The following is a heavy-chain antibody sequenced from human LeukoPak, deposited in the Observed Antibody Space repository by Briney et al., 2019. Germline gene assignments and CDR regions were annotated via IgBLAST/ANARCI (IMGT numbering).Heavy chain of an antibody. Sequence: PGGSLRLSCAASGFTFSSYEMNWVRQAPGKGLEWVAYISTSGDTIYYADSVKGRFTISRDNAKSTLYLQINSLRAEYTAGYYCARGSGLADFDYWGQGTLVTVSS. CDR2: ISTSGDTI. CDR3: ARGSGLADFDY. D-gene: IGHD3-10*01. J-gene: IGHJ4*02. V-gene: IGHV3-48*03. CDR1: GFTFSSYE.